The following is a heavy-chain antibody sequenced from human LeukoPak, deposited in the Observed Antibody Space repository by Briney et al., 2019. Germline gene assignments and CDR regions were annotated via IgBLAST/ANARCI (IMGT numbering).Heavy chain of an antibody. CDR1: GFTFSSYE. V-gene: IGHV3-48*03. J-gene: IGHJ4*02. Sequence: GGSLRLSCAASGFTFSSYEMNWVRQAPGKGLEWVSYVSSSGSTIYYADSVKGRFTISRDNSKNTLYLQMNSLRAEDTAVYYSSPAIIGYWGQGTLVTVSS. CDR3: SPAIIGY. CDR2: VSSSGSTI. D-gene: IGHD2-21*02.